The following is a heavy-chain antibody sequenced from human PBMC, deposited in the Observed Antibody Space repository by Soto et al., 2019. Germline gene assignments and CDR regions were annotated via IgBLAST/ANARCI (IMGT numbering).Heavy chain of an antibody. J-gene: IGHJ4*02. Sequence: ASVKVSCKASGYTFTSYYMHWVRQAPGQGLEWMGIINPSGGSTSYAQKFQGRVTMTRDTSTSTVYMELSSLRSEDTAVYYCARARTMDAAMVDLDYWGQGTLVTVS. CDR2: INPSGGST. CDR1: GYTFTSYY. CDR3: ARARTMDAAMVDLDY. V-gene: IGHV1-46*03. D-gene: IGHD5-18*01.